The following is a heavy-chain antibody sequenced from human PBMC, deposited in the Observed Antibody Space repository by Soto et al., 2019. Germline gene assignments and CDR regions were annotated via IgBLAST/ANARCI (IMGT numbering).Heavy chain of an antibody. CDR1: GYTFSNYG. V-gene: IGHV1-18*01. J-gene: IGHJ6*02. CDR2: ISGYNGNT. Sequence: GASVKVSCKASGYTFSNYGISWVRQGPGQGLEWMGWISGYNGNTHYEEKVQDRIKMTTDTSTSTTYLELRGLRSDDTAVYFCARDPGFGFGYSYAFAMDVWG. D-gene: IGHD5-18*01. CDR3: ARDPGFGFGYSYAFAMDV.